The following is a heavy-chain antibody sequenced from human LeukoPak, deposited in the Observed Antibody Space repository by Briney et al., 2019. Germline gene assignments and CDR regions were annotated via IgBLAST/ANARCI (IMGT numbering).Heavy chain of an antibody. CDR2: ISWNSGSI. J-gene: IGHJ6*02. D-gene: IGHD6-13*01. CDR3: AKDQQGSSWNRKSGMDV. V-gene: IGHV3-9*01. CDR1: GFTFDDYA. Sequence: GGSLRLSCAASGFTFDDYAMHWVRQAPGKGLEWVSGISWNSGSIGYADSVKGRFTISRDNAKNSLYLQMNSLRAEDAALYYCAKDQQGSSWNRKSGMDVWGQGTTVTVSS.